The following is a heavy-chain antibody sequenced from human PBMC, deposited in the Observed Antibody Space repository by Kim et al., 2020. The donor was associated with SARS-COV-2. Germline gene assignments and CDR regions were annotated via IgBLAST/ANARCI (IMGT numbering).Heavy chain of an antibody. D-gene: IGHD3-10*01. Sequence: SETLSLTCTVSGGSISSYYWSWIRQPPGKGLEWIGYIYYNGSPNYTPPLQSRVTISVDTSKNQFSLTLSSVTAADTAVYYCARGDGSGSYYFAYWCQGTLVTASS. CDR3: ARGDGSGSYYFAY. CDR1: GGSISSYY. J-gene: IGHJ4*02. CDR2: IYYNGSP. V-gene: IGHV4-59*13.